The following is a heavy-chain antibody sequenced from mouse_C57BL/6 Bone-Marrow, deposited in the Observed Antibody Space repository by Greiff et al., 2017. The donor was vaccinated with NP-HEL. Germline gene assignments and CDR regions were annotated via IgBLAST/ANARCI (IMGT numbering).Heavy chain of an antibody. CDR1: GFNIKDYY. Sequence: VHVKQSGAELVKPGASVKLSCTASGFNIKDYYMHWVKQRTEQGLEWIGRIDPEDGETKYAPKFQGKATITADTSSNTAYLQLSSLTSEDTAVYYCARSQLRLFYYFDYWGQGTTLTVSS. CDR3: ARSQLRLFYYFDY. J-gene: IGHJ2*01. CDR2: IDPEDGET. D-gene: IGHD3-2*02. V-gene: IGHV14-2*01.